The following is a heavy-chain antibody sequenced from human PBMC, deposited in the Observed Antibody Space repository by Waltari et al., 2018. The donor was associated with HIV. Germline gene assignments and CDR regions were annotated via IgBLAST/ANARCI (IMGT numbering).Heavy chain of an antibody. CDR3: ARGFGCCGDCYYFDY. Sequence: EVQLVESGGGLIQPGGSLRLSCAASGFSVSSNYMSWVRQAPGKGLEWVSVIYSGGSTYYADSVKGRVTISRDNSKNTLYLQMNSLRAEDTAVYYCARGFGCCGDCYYFDYWGQGTLVTVSS. CDR2: IYSGGST. CDR1: GFSVSSNY. J-gene: IGHJ4*02. D-gene: IGHD2-21*02. V-gene: IGHV3-53*01.